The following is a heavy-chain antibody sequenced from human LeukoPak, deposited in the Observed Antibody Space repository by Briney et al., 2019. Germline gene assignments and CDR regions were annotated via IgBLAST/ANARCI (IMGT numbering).Heavy chain of an antibody. CDR2: IIPIFGTA. Sequence: SVKVSCKASGGTFSSYAISWVRQAPGQGLEWMGGIIPIFGTANYAQKFQGRVTITADKSTSTAYMELSSLRSEDTAVYYCARVSSGYDKFIDYWGQGTLVTVSS. CDR1: GGTFSSYA. CDR3: ARVSSGYDKFIDY. J-gene: IGHJ4*02. V-gene: IGHV1-69*06. D-gene: IGHD5-12*01.